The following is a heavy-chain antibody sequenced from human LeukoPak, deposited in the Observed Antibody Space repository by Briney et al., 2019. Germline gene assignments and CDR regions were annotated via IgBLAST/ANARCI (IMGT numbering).Heavy chain of an antibody. CDR3: ARDADSSSWFPGY. Sequence: GGSLRLSCAASRFTFSNYWMAWVRQAPGKGLEWVANIKQDGSEKYYVDSVKGRFTISRDNSKNTLYLQMNSLRAEDTAVYYCARDADSSSWFPGYWGQGTLVTVSS. J-gene: IGHJ4*02. D-gene: IGHD6-13*01. CDR1: RFTFSNYW. CDR2: IKQDGSEK. V-gene: IGHV3-7*01.